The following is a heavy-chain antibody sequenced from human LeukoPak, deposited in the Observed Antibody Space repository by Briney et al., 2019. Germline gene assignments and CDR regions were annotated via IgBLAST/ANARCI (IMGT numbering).Heavy chain of an antibody. CDR1: GIIFSNYW. Sequence: PGGSLRLSCAASGIIFSNYWMHWVRQAPGKGLVWVSRINRDGSSTSYADSVKGRFTISRDNAKNTLYLQMNSLRAEDTAVYYCARGSVTMIRGVNYYYYYYMDVWGKGTTVTISS. CDR3: ARGSVTMIRGVNYYYYYYMDV. CDR2: INRDGSST. V-gene: IGHV3-74*01. J-gene: IGHJ6*03. D-gene: IGHD3-10*01.